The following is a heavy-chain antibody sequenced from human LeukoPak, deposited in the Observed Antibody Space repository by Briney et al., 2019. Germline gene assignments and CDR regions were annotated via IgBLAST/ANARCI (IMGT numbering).Heavy chain of an antibody. CDR2: IYHSGST. CDR3: FLEQKAAYEILTGYYNSGHFDY. D-gene: IGHD3-9*01. V-gene: IGHV4-38-2*01. J-gene: IGHJ4*02. Sequence: PSETLSLTFAVSGSSISSGDHWSWIRQPPANGLQWIGSIYHSGSTYYNPSLKSRVTISVDTSKNQFSLKLSSVTAADTAVYYCFLEQKAAYEILTGYYNSGHFDYWGQGTLVTVSS. CDR1: GSSISSGDH.